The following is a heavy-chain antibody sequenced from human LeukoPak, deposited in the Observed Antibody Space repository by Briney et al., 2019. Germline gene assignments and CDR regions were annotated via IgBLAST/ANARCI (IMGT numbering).Heavy chain of an antibody. J-gene: IGHJ4*02. CDR3: ARVDKRGTVPAADY. Sequence: KPGGSLRLSCAASGFTFSSYSMNWVRRAPGKGLEWVSSISSSSSYIYYADSVKGRFTVSRDNAKNSLYLQMNSLRAEDTAVYYCARVDKRGTVPAADYWGQGTLVTVSS. V-gene: IGHV3-21*01. CDR2: ISSSSSYI. CDR1: GFTFSSYS. D-gene: IGHD2-2*01.